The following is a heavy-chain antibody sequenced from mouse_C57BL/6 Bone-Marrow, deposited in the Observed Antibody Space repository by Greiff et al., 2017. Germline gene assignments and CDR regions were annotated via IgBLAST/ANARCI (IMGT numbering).Heavy chain of an antibody. V-gene: IGHV1-64*01. Sequence: QVHVQQPGAELVKPGASVKLSCKASGYTFTSYWMPWVKQRPGQGLEWIGMIHPNSGSTNYNEKFKSKATLTVDTSSSTAYMQLSSLTSEDSAVYYCAGSFYYYSSPFADWGQGTLVTVSA. D-gene: IGHD1-1*01. CDR1: GYTFTSYW. J-gene: IGHJ3*01. CDR3: AGSFYYYSSPFAD. CDR2: IHPNSGST.